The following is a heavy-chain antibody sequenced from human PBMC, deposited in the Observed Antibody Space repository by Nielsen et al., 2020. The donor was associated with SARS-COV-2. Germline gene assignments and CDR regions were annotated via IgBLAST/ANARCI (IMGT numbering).Heavy chain of an antibody. J-gene: IGHJ6*03. V-gene: IGHV3-21*01. CDR2: ISSGSSYI. CDR1: GITFSSYS. D-gene: IGHD6-13*01. CDR3: ARERVYYYYMDV. Sequence: GESLKISCAASGITFSSYSMNWVRQAPGKGLEWVSYISSGSSYIYYADSVKGRFTISRDNAKNSLYLQMNSLRAEDTAVYYCARERVYYYYMDVWGKGATVTVSS.